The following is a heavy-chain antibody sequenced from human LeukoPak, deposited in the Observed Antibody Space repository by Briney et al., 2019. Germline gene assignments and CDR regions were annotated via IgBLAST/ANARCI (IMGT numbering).Heavy chain of an antibody. V-gene: IGHV3-7*01. J-gene: IGHJ4*02. CDR1: GFNFSNYW. Sequence: GGSLRLSCVVSGFNFSNYWMNWVRQAPGKGLEWVANIKHDGSEKHYVDSVKGRFSISRDNAKKSLYLQMNSLRAEDTAVYYCARALSHCLDYWGQGTLVTVSS. CDR2: IKHDGSEK. D-gene: IGHD3-16*01. CDR3: ARALSHCLDY.